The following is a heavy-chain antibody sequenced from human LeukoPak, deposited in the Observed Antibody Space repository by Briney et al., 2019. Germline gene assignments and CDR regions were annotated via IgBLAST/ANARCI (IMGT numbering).Heavy chain of an antibody. CDR2: VISDGSYT. CDR1: GFTFTSYW. Sequence: GSLRLSCAASGFTFTSYWMHWVRQAPGKGLVWVSRVISDGSYTSYADSVKGRFTISRDNAKNTLNLQMNSLRAEDTAVYYCARSSSTSCYFWGQGTLVTVSS. D-gene: IGHD2-2*01. J-gene: IGHJ4*02. V-gene: IGHV3-74*01. CDR3: ARSSSTSCYF.